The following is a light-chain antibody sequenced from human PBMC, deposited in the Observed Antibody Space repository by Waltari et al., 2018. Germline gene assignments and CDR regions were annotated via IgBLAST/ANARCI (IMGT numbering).Light chain of an antibody. CDR2: EVS. CDR3: SSYTGSNSFV. V-gene: IGLV2-8*01. J-gene: IGLJ1*01. CDR1: NSDVGGYNY. Sequence: QSALTQPPSASGSLGQSVAISCTGTNSDVGGYNYVSWYQQHPGKAPTPMIHEVSTRPSGVPVRLSGSKSGNTASLTVSGLQAEDEADYYCSSYTGSNSFVFGTGTKVTVL.